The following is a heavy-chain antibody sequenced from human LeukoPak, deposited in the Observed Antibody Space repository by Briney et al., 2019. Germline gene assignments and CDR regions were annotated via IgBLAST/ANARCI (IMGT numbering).Heavy chain of an antibody. J-gene: IGHJ4*02. CDR3: AKRIQSAMAMGY. Sequence: GGSLRLSCAASGFTLSSYAMSWVRQGPGKGLECVSAISVSGNTYHADSVKGRFTISRDSSKNTLYLQMNSLSAGDAAVYYCAKRIQSAMAMGYWGQGTLVTVSS. D-gene: IGHD5-24*01. V-gene: IGHV3-23*01. CDR2: ISVSGNT. CDR1: GFTLSSYA.